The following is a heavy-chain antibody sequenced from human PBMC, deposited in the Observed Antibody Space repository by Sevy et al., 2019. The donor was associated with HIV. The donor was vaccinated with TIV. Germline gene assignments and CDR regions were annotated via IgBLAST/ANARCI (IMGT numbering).Heavy chain of an antibody. D-gene: IGHD2-8*01. CDR2: IRSKAYGGTT. Sequence: GGSLRLSCTASGFTFGDYAMSWVRQAPGKGLEWVGFIRSKAYGGTTEYAASVKGRFTISRDESKSIAYLQMNCLKTEDTAVYYCTSSIVYATFYFDYWGQGTLVTVSS. J-gene: IGHJ4*02. V-gene: IGHV3-49*04. CDR1: GFTFGDYA. CDR3: TSSIVYATFYFDY.